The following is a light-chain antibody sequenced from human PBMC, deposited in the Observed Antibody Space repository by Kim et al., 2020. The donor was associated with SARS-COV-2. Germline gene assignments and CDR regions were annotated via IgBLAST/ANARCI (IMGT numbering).Light chain of an antibody. CDR1: QSVGSN. V-gene: IGKV3-15*01. Sequence: EIVMTQSPATLSVSPGERATLSCRASQSVGSNLAWYQQKPGQVPRLLIYGASTRATGIPARFGGTGSGTEFTLTISSLESEDFVIYYCQQYNNWPRTLGQGTKVDIK. J-gene: IGKJ1*01. CDR3: QQYNNWPRT. CDR2: GAS.